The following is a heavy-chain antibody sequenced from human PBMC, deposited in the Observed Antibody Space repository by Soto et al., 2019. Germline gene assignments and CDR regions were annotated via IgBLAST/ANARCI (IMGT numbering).Heavy chain of an antibody. CDR2: IYYSGST. CDR1: GGSIINDHYY. J-gene: IGHJ4*02. D-gene: IGHD3-22*01. CDR3: ARGPCYPDNSGPDFDS. V-gene: IGHV4-30-4*01. Sequence: PSETLSLTCAVSGGSIINDHYYWSWIRQPPGKALEWIGYIYYSGSTHYNASLKSRVTISGDTSKNQFSLKLSSVIAADTAVYYCARGPCYPDNSGPDFDSWGQGTLGTSPQ.